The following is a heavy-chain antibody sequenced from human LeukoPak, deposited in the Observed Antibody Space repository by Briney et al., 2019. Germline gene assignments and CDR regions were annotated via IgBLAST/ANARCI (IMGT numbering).Heavy chain of an antibody. Sequence: PGGSLRLSCAASGFTFSSYAMSWVRQAPGKGLEWVSAISGSGGSTYYADSVKGRFTISRDNSKNTLYLQMNSLGAEDTAVYYCAKDQALRKQQLAQVGYWGQGTLVTVSS. D-gene: IGHD6-13*01. V-gene: IGHV3-23*01. CDR3: AKDQALRKQQLAQVGY. CDR1: GFTFSSYA. CDR2: ISGSGGST. J-gene: IGHJ4*02.